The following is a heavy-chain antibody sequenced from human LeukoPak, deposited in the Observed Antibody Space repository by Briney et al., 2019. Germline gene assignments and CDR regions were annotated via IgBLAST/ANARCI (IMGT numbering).Heavy chain of an antibody. D-gene: IGHD3-10*01. CDR3: ARDRGDYFDY. CDR2: IKSDGSST. Sequence: PGGSLRLSCAASGFTFSSYWMHWVRQAPGKGLVWVSRIKSDGSSTSYAAPVKGRFTISRDNARNTLYLQVNSLRAEDTAVYYCARDRGDYFDYWGQGTLVTVSS. V-gene: IGHV3-74*01. J-gene: IGHJ4*02. CDR1: GFTFSSYW.